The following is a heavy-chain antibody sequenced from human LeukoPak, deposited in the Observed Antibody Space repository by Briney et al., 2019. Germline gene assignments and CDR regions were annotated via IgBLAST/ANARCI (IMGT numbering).Heavy chain of an antibody. V-gene: IGHV4-34*01. D-gene: IGHD6-13*01. CDR2: INHSGST. J-gene: IGHJ4*02. Sequence: WETLSLTCAVYGGSFSGYYWSWIRQPPGKGLEWIGEINHSGSTNYNPSLKSRVTISVDTSKNQFSLKLSSVTAADTAVYYCARDPTSSSWHKNYFDYWGQGTLVTVSS. CDR3: ARDPTSSSWHKNYFDY. CDR1: GGSFSGYY.